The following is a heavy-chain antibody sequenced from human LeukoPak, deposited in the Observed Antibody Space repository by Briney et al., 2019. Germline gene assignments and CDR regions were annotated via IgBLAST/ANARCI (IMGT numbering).Heavy chain of an antibody. J-gene: IGHJ4*02. CDR3: TRARITTVVVVVTTDH. CDR1: GFSFGDYA. D-gene: IGHD3-22*01. CDR2: IRSQSFRGTT. V-gene: IGHV3-49*03. Sequence: PGGSLRLSCTASGFSFGDYAMNWFHQAPGKRLEWVGFIRSQSFRGTTEYAASVKGRFTISRDDSKSIAYLQMNSLKTEDTAVYYCTRARITTVVVVVTTDHWGQGVLVTVSS.